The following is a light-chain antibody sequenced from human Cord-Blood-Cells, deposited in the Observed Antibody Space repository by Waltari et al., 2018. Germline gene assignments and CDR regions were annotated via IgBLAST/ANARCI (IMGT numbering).Light chain of an antibody. CDR3: SSYTSSSTLC. J-gene: IGLJ1*01. CDR2: DVS. CDR1: SSDVGGYNY. V-gene: IGLV2-14*01. Sequence: QSALTQPASVSGSPGQSITISCTGTSSDVGGYNYVSWYQQHPGKAPKLMIYDVSNRPSGVSNRFSVSKSGNTASLTISGLQAEDEADYYCSSYTSSSTLCFGTGTKVTVL.